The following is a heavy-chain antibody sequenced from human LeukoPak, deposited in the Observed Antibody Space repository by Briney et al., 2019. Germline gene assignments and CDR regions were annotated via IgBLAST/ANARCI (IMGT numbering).Heavy chain of an antibody. CDR2: IYYSGST. J-gene: IGHJ4*02. V-gene: IGHV4-59*01. CDR3: ARRVPYDSGSYQDY. D-gene: IGHD3-10*01. CDR1: GGSIRSYY. Sequence: SETLSLTCTASGGSIRSYYWSWIRQPPGKGLEWIGYIYYSGSTNYNPSLMSRVTISVDTSKNQFSLNLSSVTAADTAVYYCARRVPYDSGSYQDYWGQGTLVTVSS.